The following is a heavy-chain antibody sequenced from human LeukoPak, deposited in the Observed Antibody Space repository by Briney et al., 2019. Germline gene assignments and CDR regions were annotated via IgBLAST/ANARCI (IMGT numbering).Heavy chain of an antibody. J-gene: IGHJ4*02. CDR2: IWYDGSNK. CDR3: ARDLSGKRGNYFDY. Sequence: GGSLRLSCAASGFTFSSYGMHWVRQAPVKGLEWVAVIWYDGSNKYYADSVKGRFTISRDNSKNTLYLQMNSLRAEDTAVYYCARDLSGKRGNYFDYWGQGTLVTVSS. CDR1: GFTFSSYG. D-gene: IGHD3-16*01. V-gene: IGHV3-33*01.